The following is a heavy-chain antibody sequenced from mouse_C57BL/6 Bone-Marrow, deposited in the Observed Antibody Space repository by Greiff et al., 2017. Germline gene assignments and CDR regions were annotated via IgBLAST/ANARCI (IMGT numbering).Heavy chain of an antibody. D-gene: IGHD1-1*01. CDR2: INPNNGGT. CDR3: ANYYGSYWYFDV. J-gene: IGHJ1*03. V-gene: IGHV1-26*01. CDR1: GYTFTDYY. Sequence: VQLKQSGPELVKPGASVKISCKASGYTFTDYYMNWVKQSHGKSLEWIGDINPNNGGTSYNQKFKGKAILTVDKSSSTAYMELRSLTSEDSAVYYCANYYGSYWYFDVWGTGTTVTVSS.